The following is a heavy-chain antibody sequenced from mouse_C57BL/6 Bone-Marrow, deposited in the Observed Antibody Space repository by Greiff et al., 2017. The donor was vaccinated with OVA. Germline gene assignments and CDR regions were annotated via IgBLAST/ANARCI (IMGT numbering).Heavy chain of an antibody. Sequence: QVQLQQPGAELVMPGASVKLSCKASGYTFTSYWMHWVKQRPGQGLEWIGEIDPSDSYTNYNQKFKGKSTLTVDKSSSTAYMQLSSLTSEYSAVYYCAMEGGYPFDFWGRGTTLTVSS. D-gene: IGHD2-2*01. CDR1: GYTFTSYW. CDR3: AMEGGYPFDF. J-gene: IGHJ2*01. CDR2: IDPSDSYT. V-gene: IGHV1-69*01.